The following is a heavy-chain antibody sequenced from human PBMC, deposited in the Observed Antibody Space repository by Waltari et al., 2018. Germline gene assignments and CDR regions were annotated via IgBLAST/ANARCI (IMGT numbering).Heavy chain of an antibody. CDR2: VDPEDGET. CDR3: AVVVAAMPYNWFDP. D-gene: IGHD2-15*01. J-gene: IGHJ5*02. Sequence: EVQLVQSGAEVKKPGATVKLSCKVSGYTFPDYYMHWVQQAPGKGLEWMGLVDPEDGETIYAEKFQGRVTITADTSTDTAYMELSSLRSEDTAVYYCAVVVAAMPYNWFDPWGQGTLVTVSS. CDR1: GYTFPDYY. V-gene: IGHV1-69-2*01.